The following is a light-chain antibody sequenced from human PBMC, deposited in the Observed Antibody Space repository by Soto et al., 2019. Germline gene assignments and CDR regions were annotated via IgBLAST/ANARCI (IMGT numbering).Light chain of an antibody. CDR1: QSVSST. V-gene: IGKV3D-15*02. Sequence: EIVLTQSPATLSLSPGERATLSCRASQSVSSTLAWYQQTRGQAPRLLVYHTSNRATGIPARFSGSGSGTDFTLTISRLQSEDFAVYYCQQYDNSPWTFGQGTKVDIK. CDR2: HTS. CDR3: QQYDNSPWT. J-gene: IGKJ1*01.